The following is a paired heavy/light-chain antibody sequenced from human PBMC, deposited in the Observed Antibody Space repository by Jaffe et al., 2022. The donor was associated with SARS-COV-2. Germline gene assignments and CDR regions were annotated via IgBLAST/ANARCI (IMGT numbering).Light chain of an antibody. CDR1: QNVLFSSNNKNY. V-gene: IGKV4-1*01. CDR3: QQYYNTPLT. J-gene: IGKJ4*01. Sequence: DIVMTQSPDSLAVSLGERATINCKSSQNVLFSSNNKNYLAWYQQKPGQPPKMLIYWASTRESGVPDRFSGSGSGTDFTLTISSLQAEDVAVYYCQQYYNTPLTFGGGTKVEI. CDR2: WAS.
Heavy chain of an antibody. CDR2: ISWNSGSI. Sequence: EVQLVESGGGLVQPGWSLRLSCAASGFTFDDYALHWVRQAPGKGLEWVSGISWNSGSIDYADSVRGRFTISRDNAKNSLFLQMNNLRPEDTAFYYCTKTGGYSSRYIPYYFDNWGQGTLVTVSS. V-gene: IGHV3-9*01. CDR1: GFTFDDYA. CDR3: TKTGGYSSRYIPYYFDN. D-gene: IGHD6-13*01. J-gene: IGHJ4*02.